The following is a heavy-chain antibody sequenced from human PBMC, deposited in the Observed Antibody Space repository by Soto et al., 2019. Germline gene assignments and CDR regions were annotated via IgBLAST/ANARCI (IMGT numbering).Heavy chain of an antibody. CDR3: ARGSPVLLWFGELLSYFDY. D-gene: IGHD3-10*01. CDR1: GYTFTSYG. V-gene: IGHV1-18*01. Sequence: ASVKVSCKAAGYTFTSYGISWVRQAPGQGLEWMGWISAYNGNTNYAQKLQGRVTMTTDTSTSTAYMELRSLRSGDTAVYYCARGSPVLLWFGELLSYFDYRGQGTLVTVSS. J-gene: IGHJ4*02. CDR2: ISAYNGNT.